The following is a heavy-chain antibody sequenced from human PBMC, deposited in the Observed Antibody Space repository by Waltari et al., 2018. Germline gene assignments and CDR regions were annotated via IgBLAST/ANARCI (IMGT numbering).Heavy chain of an antibody. CDR3: AQGLWYFDY. J-gene: IGHJ4*02. D-gene: IGHD2-21*01. CDR1: GFDFNIYG. V-gene: IGHV3-23*01. Sequence: EVQLLESGGGLVQPGGSLRLSCVASGFDFNIYGMGRVRQAPGKGLEWVSGINSRDSTKYADSVKGRLTISRDNSKNTLYLHMNSLRVEDTAVYYCAQGLWYFDYWGQGTLVTVSS. CDR2: INSRDST.